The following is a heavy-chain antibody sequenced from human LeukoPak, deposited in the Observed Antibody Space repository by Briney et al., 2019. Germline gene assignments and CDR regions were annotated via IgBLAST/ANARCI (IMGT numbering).Heavy chain of an antibody. CDR3: ARDLSSSGYYYFDY. CDR1: GYTFTSYG. Sequence: ASVKVSCTASGYTFTSYGISWVRQAPGQGLEWMGWISAYNGNTNYAQKLQGRVTMTTDTSTSTAYMELRSLRSDDTAVYYCARDLSSSGYYYFDYWGERTLDTVSS. D-gene: IGHD3-22*01. CDR2: ISAYNGNT. J-gene: IGHJ4*02. V-gene: IGHV1-18*01.